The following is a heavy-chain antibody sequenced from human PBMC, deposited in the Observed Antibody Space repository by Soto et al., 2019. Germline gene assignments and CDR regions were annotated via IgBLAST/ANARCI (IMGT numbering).Heavy chain of an antibody. CDR1: AGSFGRDA. Sequence: SGKVCCKSPAGSFGRDAITLVRQAPGQGLEWVGRIIPIFGTTNYAQNLQGRVTISADKSTLTSYMELHSLTSDDTALYYCARERTDSGYYTNWLDPWGQGTEVTVSS. D-gene: IGHD3-22*01. CDR2: IIPIFGTT. V-gene: IGHV1-69*06. CDR3: ARERTDSGYYTNWLDP. J-gene: IGHJ5*02.